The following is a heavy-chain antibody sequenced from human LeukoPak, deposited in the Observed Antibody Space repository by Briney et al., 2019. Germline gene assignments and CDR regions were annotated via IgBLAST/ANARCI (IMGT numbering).Heavy chain of an antibody. V-gene: IGHV3-23*05. CDR1: GLSFSFYA. D-gene: IGHD3-16*01. Sequence: GSLRLSCAASGLSFSFYAMSWVRQAPGKGLEWVSTISNDKHYADSVRGRFTISRDDSRKTVFLQMNSLTPEDAAIYYCTKDSQGFYGGPWYGTYGMDVWGQGTTVTVSS. CDR3: TKDSQGFYGGPWYGTYGMDV. J-gene: IGHJ6*02. CDR2: ISNDK.